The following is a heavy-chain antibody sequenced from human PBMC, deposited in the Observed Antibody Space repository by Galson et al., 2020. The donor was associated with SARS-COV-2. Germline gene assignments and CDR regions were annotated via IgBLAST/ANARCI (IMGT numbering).Heavy chain of an antibody. D-gene: IGHD1-26*01. Sequence: ASVKVSCKVSGYTLTELSMHWVRQAPGKGLEWMGGFDPEDGETIYAQKFQGRVTMTEDTSTDTAYMELSSLRSEDTAVYYCATQYSIVGARLPDYWGQGTLVTVSS. CDR2: FDPEDGET. V-gene: IGHV1-24*01. J-gene: IGHJ4*02. CDR3: ATQYSIVGARLPDY. CDR1: GYTLTELS.